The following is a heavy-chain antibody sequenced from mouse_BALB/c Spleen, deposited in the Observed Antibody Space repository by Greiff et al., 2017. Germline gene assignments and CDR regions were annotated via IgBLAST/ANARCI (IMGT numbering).Heavy chain of an antibody. CDR3: ARSWGSDAMDY. Sequence: VQLQQSGAELVRPGALVKLSCKASGFNIKDYYMHWVKQRPEQGLEWIGWIDPENGNTIYDPKFQGKASITADTSSNPAYLQLSSLTSEDTAVYYCARSWGSDAMDYWGQGTSVTVSS. V-gene: IGHV14-1*02. CDR2: IDPENGNT. J-gene: IGHJ4*01. CDR1: GFNIKDYY.